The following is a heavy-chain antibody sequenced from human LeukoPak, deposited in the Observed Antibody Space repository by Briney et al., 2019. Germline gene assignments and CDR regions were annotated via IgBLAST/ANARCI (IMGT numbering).Heavy chain of an antibody. CDR1: GFTFSSYS. CDR2: ISSSSSYI. CDR3: ASEQRGGAFDI. Sequence: GGSLRLSXAASGFTFSSYSMNWVRQAPGKGLEWVSSISSSSSYIYYADSVKGRFTISRDSAKNSLYLQMNSLRAEDTAVYYCASEQRGGAFDIWGQGTMVTVSS. D-gene: IGHD3-16*01. V-gene: IGHV3-21*01. J-gene: IGHJ3*02.